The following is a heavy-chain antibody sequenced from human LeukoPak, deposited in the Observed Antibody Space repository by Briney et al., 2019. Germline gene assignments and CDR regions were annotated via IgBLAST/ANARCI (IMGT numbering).Heavy chain of an antibody. Sequence: GGSLRLSCAASGFTFSSYSMNWVRQAPGKGLEWVSCISSSSSYIYYGDSVKGRFTISRDNAKNSLYLQMNSLRAEDTAVYYCAKDRSGSYSQGLDYWGQGTLVTVSS. J-gene: IGHJ4*02. CDR1: GFTFSSYS. V-gene: IGHV3-21*01. D-gene: IGHD1-26*01. CDR2: ISSSSSYI. CDR3: AKDRSGSYSQGLDY.